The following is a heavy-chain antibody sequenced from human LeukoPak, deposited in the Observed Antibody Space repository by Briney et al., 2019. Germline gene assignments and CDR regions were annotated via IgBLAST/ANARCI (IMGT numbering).Heavy chain of an antibody. V-gene: IGHV4-59*08. CDR1: GGSISSYY. J-gene: IGHJ4*02. D-gene: IGHD3-10*01. Sequence: PSETLSLTCTVSGGSISSYYWSWIRQPPGKGLEWIGYIYYSGSTNYNPSLKSRVTISVDTSKNQFSLKLSSVTAADTAVYYCASMVRGAALDYWGQGTLLTVSS. CDR2: IYYSGST. CDR3: ASMVRGAALDY.